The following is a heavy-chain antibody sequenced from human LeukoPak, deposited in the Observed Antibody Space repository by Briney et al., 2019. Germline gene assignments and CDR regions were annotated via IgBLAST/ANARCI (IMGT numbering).Heavy chain of an antibody. CDR2: IFYSGYT. CDR3: ASGPHTWWGDGYYYYYYMDV. V-gene: IGHV4-39*07. J-gene: IGHJ6*03. D-gene: IGHD2-15*01. Sequence: ETLSLTCTVSGGSINSSSYYWGWIRQPPGKGLEWIGSIFYSGYTYDNPSLKSRVTISVDTSKNQFSLKLSSVTAADTAVYYCASGPHTWWGDGYYYYYYMDVWGKGTTVTISS. CDR1: GGSINSSSYY.